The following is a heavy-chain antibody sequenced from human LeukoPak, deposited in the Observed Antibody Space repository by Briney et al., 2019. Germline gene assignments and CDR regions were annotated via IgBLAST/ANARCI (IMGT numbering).Heavy chain of an antibody. CDR2: VYHVGTT. CDR3: ARCLGFLIGSSWYPDAFDI. D-gene: IGHD6-13*01. V-gene: IGHV4-38-2*02. Sequence: SETLSLTCTVSGYAISRGYFWGWIRQPPGKGLEWIGVYHVGTTDYNPSLKSRVTISVDRSKNQMSLKLSSVTAADTAVYYCARCLGFLIGSSWYPDAFDIWGQGTMVTVSS. J-gene: IGHJ3*02. CDR1: GYAISRGYF.